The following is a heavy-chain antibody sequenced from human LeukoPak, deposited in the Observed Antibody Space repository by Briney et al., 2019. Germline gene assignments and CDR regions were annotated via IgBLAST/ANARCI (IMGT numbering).Heavy chain of an antibody. CDR1: EFTFSTYS. J-gene: IGHJ4*02. CDR3: ARAGGAVAGTFDY. CDR2: ISSGSSYI. V-gene: IGHV3-21*01. D-gene: IGHD6-19*01. Sequence: PGGSLRLSCAASEFTFSTYSMNWVRQAPGKGLEWVLSISSGSSYIYYADSVKGRFTISRDNAKNSLYLQMNSLRAEDTALYYCARAGGAVAGTFDYWGQGTLVTVSS.